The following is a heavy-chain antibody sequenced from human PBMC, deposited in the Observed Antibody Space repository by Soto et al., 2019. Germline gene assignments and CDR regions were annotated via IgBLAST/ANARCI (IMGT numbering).Heavy chain of an antibody. D-gene: IGHD6-25*01. J-gene: IGHJ6*02. Sequence: PGGPLILSCLVSGVTFSTYGMHWVCQAPGKGLEWVAVICHDGIGKEYEDSLKGRFTITRDKAKKKLALQMHSLSGADSGGYYYAKTRYAAGRLVQNVHYDMDPWGQATKVTVSS. V-gene: IGHV3-30*18. CDR3: AKTRYAAGRLVQNVHYDMDP. CDR1: GVTFSTYG. CDR2: ICHDGIGK.